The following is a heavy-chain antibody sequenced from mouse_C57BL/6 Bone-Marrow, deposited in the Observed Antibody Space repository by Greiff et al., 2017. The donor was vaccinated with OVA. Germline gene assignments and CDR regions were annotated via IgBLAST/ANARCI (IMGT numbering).Heavy chain of an antibody. J-gene: IGHJ2*01. Sequence: QVQLKESGAELARPGASVKLSCKASGYTFTSYGISWVKQRTGQGLEWIGEIYPRSGNTYYNEKFKGKATLTADKSSSTAYMELRSLTSEDSAVYFCARWATTVVGDYWGQGTTLTVSS. CDR3: ARWATTVVGDY. CDR2: IYPRSGNT. D-gene: IGHD1-1*01. CDR1: GYTFTSYG. V-gene: IGHV1-81*01.